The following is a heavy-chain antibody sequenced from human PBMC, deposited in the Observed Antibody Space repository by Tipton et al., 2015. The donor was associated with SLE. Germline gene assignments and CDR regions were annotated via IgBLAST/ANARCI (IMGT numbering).Heavy chain of an antibody. D-gene: IGHD6-19*01. V-gene: IGHV4-59*11. J-gene: IGHJ4*02. CDR3: ARGNGWYDWY. CDR1: GGSISSHY. CDR2: IYYSGST. Sequence: TLSLTCTVSGGSISSHYWSWIRQPPGKGLEWIGYIYYSGSTNYNPSLKSRVTISVDTSKNQFSLKLSSVTAADTVVYYCARGNGWYDWYWGQGTLVTVSS.